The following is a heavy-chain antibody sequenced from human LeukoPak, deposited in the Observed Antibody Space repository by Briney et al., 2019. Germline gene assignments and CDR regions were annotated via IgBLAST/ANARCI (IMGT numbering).Heavy chain of an antibody. V-gene: IGHV1-69*04. CDR2: IIPILSIA. Sequence: SVKVPCKASGGTFSSYAISWVRQAPGQGLEWMGRIIPILSIANYAQKFQGRVTITADKSTSTAYMELSSLRSEDTAVYYCARALTYYYDSSGYLVLPPGDWGQGTLVTVSS. CDR1: GGTFSSYA. CDR3: ARALTYYYDSSGYLVLPPGD. J-gene: IGHJ4*02. D-gene: IGHD3-22*01.